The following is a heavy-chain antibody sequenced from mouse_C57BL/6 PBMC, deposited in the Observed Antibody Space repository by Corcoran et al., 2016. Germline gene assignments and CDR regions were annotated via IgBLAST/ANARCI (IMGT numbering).Heavy chain of an antibody. CDR2: IYPGSGNT. D-gene: IGHD2-3*01. CDR1: DYTFTDYY. J-gene: IGHJ3*01. CDR3: ARDDVHGYYPWFAY. Sequence: QVQLKQSGAELVRPGASVKLSCKASDYTFTDYYINWVKQRPGQGLEWIARIYPGSGNTYYNEKFKGKATLTAEKSSSTAYMQLSSLTSEDSAVYFCARDDVHGYYPWFAYLGQGTLVTVSA. V-gene: IGHV1-76*01.